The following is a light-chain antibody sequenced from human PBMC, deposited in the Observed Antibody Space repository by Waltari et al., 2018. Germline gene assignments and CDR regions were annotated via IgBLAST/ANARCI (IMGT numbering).Light chain of an antibody. CDR1: NSDIGYYNY. CDR3: AAYTSTNTVI. Sequence: QSALTQPASVSGSPGQSITISCTGTNSDIGYYNYVSWYQQYPGKAHKLMIFDVTRWPSGVSHRFSGSKSGNTASLTISGLQAEDEADYFCAAYTSTNTVIFGGGTKVTVL. J-gene: IGLJ2*01. V-gene: IGLV2-14*01. CDR2: DVT.